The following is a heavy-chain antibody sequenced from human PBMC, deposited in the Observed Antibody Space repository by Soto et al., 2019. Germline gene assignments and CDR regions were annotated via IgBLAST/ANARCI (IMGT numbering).Heavy chain of an antibody. J-gene: IGHJ4*02. CDR3: ARGRYGDY. D-gene: IGHD1-1*01. CDR1: GYTFTSYG. Sequence: QVHLVQSGAEVRKPGASVKVSCKGSGYTFTSYGITWVRQAPGQGLEWMGWISAHNGNTNYAQKLQGRVTVTRATSTSTAYMELRSLRSDDTGVYYCARGRYGDYWGQGAVVTVSS. V-gene: IGHV1-18*01. CDR2: ISAHNGNT.